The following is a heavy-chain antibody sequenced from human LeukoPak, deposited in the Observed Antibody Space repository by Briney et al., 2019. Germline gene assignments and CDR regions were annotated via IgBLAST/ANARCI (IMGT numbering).Heavy chain of an antibody. CDR3: ARDSLRYGDYDY. CDR1: GYTFTSYA. V-gene: IGHV1-3*01. CDR2: INAGNGNT. D-gene: IGHD4-17*01. Sequence: GASVEVSCKASGYTFTSYAMHWVRQAPGQRLEWMGWINAGNGNTKYSQKFQGRVTITRDTSASTAYMELSSLKSEDTAVYYCARDSLRYGDYDYWGQGTLVTVSS. J-gene: IGHJ4*02.